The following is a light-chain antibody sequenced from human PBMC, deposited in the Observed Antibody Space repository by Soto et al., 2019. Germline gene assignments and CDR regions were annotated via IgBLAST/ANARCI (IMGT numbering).Light chain of an antibody. Sequence: EIVLTQSPGTLSLSPGERATLSCRASQTVSSSYLAWYQQKPGQAPRLLIYGASSRATGIPDRFTGSGSGTDFTLTISRLEHEDFAVYYCQQYSSSPHIYTFGQGTKVEIK. CDR3: QQYSSSPHIYT. J-gene: IGKJ2*01. CDR2: GAS. V-gene: IGKV3-20*01. CDR1: QTVSSSY.